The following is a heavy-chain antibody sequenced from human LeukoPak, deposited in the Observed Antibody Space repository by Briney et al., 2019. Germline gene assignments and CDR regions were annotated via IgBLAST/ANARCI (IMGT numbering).Heavy chain of an antibody. V-gene: IGHV5-51*01. J-gene: IGHJ4*02. CDR1: GYSFTTYW. CDR2: IYPGDSDT. Sequence: GESLKISCTASGYSFTTYWIGWVRQMPGEGLEWMGIIYPGDSDTRYSPSFQGQVTLSADKSINTAYLQWSSLKASDTAMYYCARRDYYDSSGLDYWGQGTLVTVSS. CDR3: ARRDYYDSSGLDY. D-gene: IGHD3-22*01.